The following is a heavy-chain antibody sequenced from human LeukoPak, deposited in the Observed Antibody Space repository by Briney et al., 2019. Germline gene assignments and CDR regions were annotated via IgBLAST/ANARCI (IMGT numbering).Heavy chain of an antibody. J-gene: IGHJ4*02. CDR3: AKRPELEQQPHS. V-gene: IGHV3-30*18. CDR2: ISYDGSNK. Sequence: PGRSLRLSCAASGFTFSSYGMHWVRQAPGKGLEWVAVISYDGSNKYYADSVKGRFTISRDNSKNTLYLQMNSLRAEDTAVHYCAKRPELEQQPHSWGQGTLVTVSS. CDR1: GFTFSSYG. D-gene: IGHD6-13*01.